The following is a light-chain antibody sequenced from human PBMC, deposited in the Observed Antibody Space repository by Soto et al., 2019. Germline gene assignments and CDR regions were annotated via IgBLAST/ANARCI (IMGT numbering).Light chain of an antibody. CDR3: QQYNN. V-gene: IGKV3-15*01. J-gene: IGKJ1*01. CDR2: GAS. Sequence: EIVMTQSPATLSVSPGERATFSCRASQSVSSNLAWYQQKPGQAPRLLIYGASTRATGIPARFSGSGSGTEFTLTISSLQSEDFAVYYCQQYNNFGQGTK. CDR1: QSVSSN.